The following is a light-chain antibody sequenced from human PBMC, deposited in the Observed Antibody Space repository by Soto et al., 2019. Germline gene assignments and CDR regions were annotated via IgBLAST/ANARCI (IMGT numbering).Light chain of an antibody. V-gene: IGKV3-20*01. CDR3: QQYGSSLIT. CDR2: GAS. J-gene: IGKJ5*01. CDR1: QSVSNNY. Sequence: IVLTQSPGTLSLSPGDRATLSCRASQSVSNNYLAWYQQKPGQAPRLLIYGASNRATGIPDRFSGSGSGTDFTLTINRLEPEDFAVYYCQQYGSSLITFGQGTRLAIK.